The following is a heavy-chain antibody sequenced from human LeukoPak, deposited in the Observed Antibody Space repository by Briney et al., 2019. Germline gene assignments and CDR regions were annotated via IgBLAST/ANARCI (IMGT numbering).Heavy chain of an antibody. CDR2: ISSSSSTI. Sequence: PGGSLRLSCAASGFTFSSYSMNWVRQAPGKGLEWVSYISSSSSTIYYADSVKGRFTISRDNAKNSLYLQMNSLRAEDTAVYYCARDTGIAAREGRLDYWGQGTLVTVSS. V-gene: IGHV3-48*01. CDR1: GFTFSSYS. J-gene: IGHJ4*02. CDR3: ARDTGIAAREGRLDY. D-gene: IGHD6-6*01.